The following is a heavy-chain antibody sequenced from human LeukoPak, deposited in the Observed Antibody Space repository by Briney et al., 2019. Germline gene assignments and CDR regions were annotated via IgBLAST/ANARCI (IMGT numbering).Heavy chain of an antibody. J-gene: IGHJ3*02. Sequence: GCPRLSSADAGFTLRDYFVSCIRPAPGNGLQWGSHISSSSSYTNYAAPVKGRFTISRDNSKTTVYLQTNSLTADDTAVHYCAKVLHNSYGDAFDIWGQGTMVTASS. CDR3: AKVLHNSYGDAFDI. V-gene: IGHV3-11*05. D-gene: IGHD5-18*01. CDR1: GFTLRDYF. CDR2: ISSSSSYT.